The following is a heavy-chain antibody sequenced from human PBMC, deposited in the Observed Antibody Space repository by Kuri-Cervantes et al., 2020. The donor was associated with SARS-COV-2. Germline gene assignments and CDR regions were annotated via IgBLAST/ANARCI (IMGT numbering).Heavy chain of an antibody. J-gene: IGHJ5*02. V-gene: IGHV4-39*01. CDR3: ARQNWGFDWFDP. D-gene: IGHD7-27*01. Sequence: WIRQPPGKGLEWIGSIYYSGSTYYNPSLKSRVTISVDTSKNQFSLKLSSVTAADTAVYYCARQNWGFDWFDPWGQGTLVTVSS. CDR2: IYYSGST.